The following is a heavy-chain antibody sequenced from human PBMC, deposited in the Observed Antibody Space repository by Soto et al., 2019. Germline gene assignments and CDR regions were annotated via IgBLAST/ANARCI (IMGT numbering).Heavy chain of an antibody. CDR3: ARGRWVRGARLDY. D-gene: IGHD3-10*01. Sequence: QVQLQQWGAGLLKPSETLSLTCAVYGGSFSGYYWSWIRQPPGKGLEWIGEINHSGSTNYNPSLKSRVTLAVDTSKNQFSLKLSSVTAADTAVYYGARGRWVRGARLDYWGQGTLVTVSS. CDR1: GGSFSGYY. V-gene: IGHV4-34*01. J-gene: IGHJ4*02. CDR2: INHSGST.